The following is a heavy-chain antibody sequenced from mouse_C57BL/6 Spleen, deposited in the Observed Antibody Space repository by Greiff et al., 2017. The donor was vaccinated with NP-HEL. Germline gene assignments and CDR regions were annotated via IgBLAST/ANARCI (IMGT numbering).Heavy chain of an antibody. J-gene: IGHJ2*01. D-gene: IGHD4-1*01. CDR2: IRNKANGYTT. CDR3: PRYSWDGYFDY. Sequence: EVKLQESGGGLVQPGGSLSLSCAASGFTFTDYYMSWVRQPPGKALEWLGFIRNKANGYTTEYSASVKGRFTISRDNSQSILYLQMNALRAEDSATYYCPRYSWDGYFDYWGQGTTLTVSS. V-gene: IGHV7-3*01. CDR1: GFTFTDYY.